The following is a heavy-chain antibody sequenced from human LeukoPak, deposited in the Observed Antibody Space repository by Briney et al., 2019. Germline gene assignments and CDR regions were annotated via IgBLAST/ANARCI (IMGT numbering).Heavy chain of an antibody. CDR1: GGSISTTGYY. J-gene: IGHJ4*02. Sequence: SETLSLTCTVSGGSISTTGYYWAWIRQPPGKGLEWIGSIYYSGSTYYNPSLKCRVTISVDTSKNQFSLKLSSVTAADTAVYYCARHPNSVGYDYWGQGTLVTVSS. CDR3: ARHPNSVGYDY. CDR2: IYYSGST. D-gene: IGHD4-23*01. V-gene: IGHV4-39*01.